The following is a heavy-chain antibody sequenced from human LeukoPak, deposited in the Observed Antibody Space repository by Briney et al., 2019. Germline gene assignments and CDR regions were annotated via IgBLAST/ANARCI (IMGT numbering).Heavy chain of an antibody. CDR3: ARQLYPTTVATSWFDP. D-gene: IGHD4-17*01. Sequence: SETLSLTCTVSGVSISSHYWSWIRQPPGKGLEWIGYIYNGGTIIYNPSLKSRVTISVDTSKNQFSLKLSSVTAADTAIYYCARQLYPTTVATSWFDPWGQGTLVTVSS. V-gene: IGHV4-59*11. CDR1: GVSISSHY. J-gene: IGHJ5*02. CDR2: IYNGGTI.